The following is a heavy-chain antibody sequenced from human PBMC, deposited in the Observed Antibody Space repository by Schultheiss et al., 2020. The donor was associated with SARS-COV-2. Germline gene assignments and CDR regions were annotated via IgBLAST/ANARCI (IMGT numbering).Heavy chain of an antibody. CDR3: TTGIVVVVAATRFDY. Sequence: GGSLRLSCAASGFTFSNAWMNWVRQAPGKGLEWVGRIKSKTDGGTTDYAAPVKGRFTISRDDSKNTLYLQMNSLKTEDTAVYYCTTGIVVVVAATRFDYWGQGTLVTVSS. V-gene: IGHV3-15*07. CDR1: GFTFSNAW. D-gene: IGHD2-15*01. J-gene: IGHJ4*02. CDR2: IKSKTDGGTT.